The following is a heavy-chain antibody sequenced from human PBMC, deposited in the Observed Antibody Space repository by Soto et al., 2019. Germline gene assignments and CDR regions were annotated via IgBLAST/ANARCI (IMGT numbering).Heavy chain of an antibody. CDR1: GGSFSGYY. Sequence: QVQLQQWGAGLLKPSETLSLTCAVYGGSFSGYYWSWIRQPPGKGLEWIGEINHSGSTNYNPSLKSRVTISVDTSKNQFSLKRSSGTAADTAGYDRARGAPSIAVAAVDYGGQGTLVTVSS. D-gene: IGHD6-19*01. CDR2: INHSGST. V-gene: IGHV4-34*01. J-gene: IGHJ4*02. CDR3: ARGAPSIAVAAVDY.